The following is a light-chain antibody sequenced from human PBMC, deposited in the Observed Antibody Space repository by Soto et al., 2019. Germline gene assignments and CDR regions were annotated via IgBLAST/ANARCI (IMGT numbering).Light chain of an antibody. CDR3: ELYGSSLPVT. J-gene: IGKJ5*01. Sequence: EIASTESQITMSLSRGRRSTLSCRASQRVSSSYLAWYQQKPGQAPRLLIYGASSRATGIPDRFSGSGSGTDIPLTFSRPAFVEFGVYYLELYGSSLPVTFALGTRLEIK. CDR2: GAS. V-gene: IGKV3-20*01. CDR1: QRVSSSY.